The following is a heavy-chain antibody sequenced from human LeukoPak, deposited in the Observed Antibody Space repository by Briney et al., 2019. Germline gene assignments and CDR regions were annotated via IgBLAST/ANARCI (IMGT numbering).Heavy chain of an antibody. CDR1: GGSISSGDYY. CDR3: ARDYYDSSGYYDPQDNWFDP. CDR2: IYYSGST. J-gene: IGHJ5*02. V-gene: IGHV4-30-4*01. D-gene: IGHD3-22*01. Sequence: SETLLLTCTVSGGSISSGDYYWSWIRQPPGKGLEWIGYIYYSGSTYYNPSLKSRVTISVDTSKNQFSLKLSSVTAADTAVYYCARDYYDSSGYYDPQDNWFDPWGQGTLVTVSS.